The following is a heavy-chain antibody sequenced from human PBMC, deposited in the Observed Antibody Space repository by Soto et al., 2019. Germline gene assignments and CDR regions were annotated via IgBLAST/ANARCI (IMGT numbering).Heavy chain of an antibody. D-gene: IGHD3-3*01. Sequence: PGGSLRLSCAASGFTFSRYGMHWVRQAPGKGLEWVALIWFDGSEKYYSDSVKGRFTISRDNSMNTLHLQMNSLRADDTAVYYCARDPRRSVTEDAFDIWGRGTMVTVSS. J-gene: IGHJ3*02. CDR3: ARDPRRSVTEDAFDI. CDR1: GFTFSRYG. V-gene: IGHV3-33*01. CDR2: IWFDGSEK.